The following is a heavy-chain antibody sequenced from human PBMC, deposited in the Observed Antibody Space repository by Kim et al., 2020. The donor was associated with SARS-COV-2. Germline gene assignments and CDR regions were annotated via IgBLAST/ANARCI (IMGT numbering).Heavy chain of an antibody. Sequence: GRLAISRDNSKNTLYLQMNSLRAEDTAVYYCAREYYDILTGYFYYYYGMDVWGQGTTVTVSS. CDR3: AREYYDILTGYFYYYYGMDV. D-gene: IGHD3-9*01. J-gene: IGHJ6*02. V-gene: IGHV3-30*09.